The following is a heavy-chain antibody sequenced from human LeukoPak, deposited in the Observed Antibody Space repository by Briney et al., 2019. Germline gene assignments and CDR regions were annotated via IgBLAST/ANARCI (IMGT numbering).Heavy chain of an antibody. Sequence: SETLSLTCTVSGGSISSYYWSWIRQPAGKGLEWIGRIYTSGSTNYNPSLKSRVTMSVDTSKNQFSLKLSSVTAADTAVYYCARGHRRRPIAAAGGDAFDIWGQGTMVTVSS. V-gene: IGHV4-4*07. J-gene: IGHJ3*02. CDR1: GGSISSYY. D-gene: IGHD6-13*01. CDR2: IYTSGST. CDR3: ARGHRRRPIAAAGGDAFDI.